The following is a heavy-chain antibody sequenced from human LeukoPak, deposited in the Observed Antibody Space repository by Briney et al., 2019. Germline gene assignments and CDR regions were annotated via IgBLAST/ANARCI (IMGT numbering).Heavy chain of an antibody. CDR1: GGTFSSYA. J-gene: IGHJ3*02. CDR2: IIPILGIA. Sequence: SVKVSCKASGGTFSSYAISWVRQAPGLGLEWMGRIIPILGIANYAQKFQGRVTITADKSTSTAYMELSSLRSEDTAVYYCARPGRLTGAGAFDIWGQGTMVTVSS. V-gene: IGHV1-69*04. CDR3: ARPGRLTGAGAFDI. D-gene: IGHD6-19*01.